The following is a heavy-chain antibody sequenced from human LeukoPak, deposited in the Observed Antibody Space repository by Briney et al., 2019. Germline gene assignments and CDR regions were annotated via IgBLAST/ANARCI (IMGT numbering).Heavy chain of an antibody. Sequence: ASVKVSCKASGGTFSSYAISWVRQAPGQGLEWMGGIIPIFGIANYAQKFQGRVTITADESTSTAYMELSSLRSEDTAVYYCARIRGSTVTHPFDYWGQGTLVTVSS. CDR1: GGTFSSYA. D-gene: IGHD4-11*01. CDR2: IIPIFGIA. CDR3: ARIRGSTVTHPFDY. V-gene: IGHV1-69*13. J-gene: IGHJ4*02.